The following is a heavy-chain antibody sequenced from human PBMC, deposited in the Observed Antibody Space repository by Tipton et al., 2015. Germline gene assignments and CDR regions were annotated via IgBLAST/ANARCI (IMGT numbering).Heavy chain of an antibody. D-gene: IGHD5-24*01. Sequence: TLSLTCDVSGYSISSGYYWGWIRQPPGKGLEWIGYISYSGSTHYNPSLKSRVAISVDTSKNQFSLTLKSVTAADTAVYYCARDLEHGMDVWGQGTTVTVSS. V-gene: IGHV4-61*01. CDR2: ISYSGST. J-gene: IGHJ6*02. CDR1: GYSISSGYY. CDR3: ARDLEHGMDV.